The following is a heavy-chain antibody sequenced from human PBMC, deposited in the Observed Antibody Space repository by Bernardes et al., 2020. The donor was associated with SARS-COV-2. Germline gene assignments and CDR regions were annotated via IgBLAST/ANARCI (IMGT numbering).Heavy chain of an antibody. V-gene: IGHV3-21*01. CDR3: ARILRDNGFGSGYYDL. CDR1: GFNFSSYA. Sequence: SLSLSCAASGFNFSSYAMNWVRQAPGKGLQWVSSITASTTYIQYTDSVEGRFTVSRDNAKNSLYLEMTSLRAEDTAIYYCARILRDNGFGSGYYDLWGRGTLVTVSS. D-gene: IGHD4-17*01. CDR2: ITASTTYI. J-gene: IGHJ2*01.